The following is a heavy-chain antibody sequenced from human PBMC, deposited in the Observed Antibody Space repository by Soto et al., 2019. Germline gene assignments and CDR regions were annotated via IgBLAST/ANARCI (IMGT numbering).Heavy chain of an antibody. V-gene: IGHV3-48*03. CDR3: ARESLRFLEWSFDY. CDR1: GFTFSNYE. D-gene: IGHD3-3*01. CDR2: ISTSGSPI. Sequence: GGSLRLSCAASGFTFSNYEMNWVRQAPGKGLEWLAYISTSGSPIYYADSVKGRFTISRDDAKNSLYLQMDNLRAEDTAVYYCARESLRFLEWSFDYWGQGTLVTVSS. J-gene: IGHJ4*02.